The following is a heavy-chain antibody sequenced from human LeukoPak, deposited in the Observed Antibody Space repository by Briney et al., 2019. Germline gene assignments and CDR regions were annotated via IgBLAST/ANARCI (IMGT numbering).Heavy chain of an antibody. V-gene: IGHV1-69*13. D-gene: IGHD2-21*01. J-gene: IGHJ4*02. CDR1: GYTFTSYD. Sequence: SVKVSCKASGYTFTSYDINWVRQAPGQGLEWMGGIIPIFGTANYAQKFQGRVTITADESTSTAYMELSSLRSEDTAVYYCARDHRSDCGGECSRGFDYWGQGTLVTVSS. CDR2: IIPIFGTA. CDR3: ARDHRSDCGGECSRGFDY.